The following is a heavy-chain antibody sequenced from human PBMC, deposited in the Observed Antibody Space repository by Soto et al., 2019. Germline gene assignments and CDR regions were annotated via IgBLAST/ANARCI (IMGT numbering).Heavy chain of an antibody. D-gene: IGHD4-17*01. J-gene: IGHJ4*02. CDR3: AKGQWTVTTFFDY. CDR1: GFTFSSYA. Sequence: EVQLLESGGGLVQPGGSLRLSCAASGFTFSSYAMSWVRQAPGKGLEWVSAISGSGGSTYYVDSVKGRFTISRDNSKNTVHLQMNSLRVEDTAVYYCAKGQWTVTTFFDYWGQGTLVTVSA. CDR2: ISGSGGST. V-gene: IGHV3-23*01.